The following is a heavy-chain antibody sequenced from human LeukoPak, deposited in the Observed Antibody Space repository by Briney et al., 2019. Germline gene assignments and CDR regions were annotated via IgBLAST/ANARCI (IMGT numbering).Heavy chain of an antibody. Sequence: PGGSLRLSCAASGFTFSNYAIHWVRQAPGKGLEWVAFISYDGSIKYYADSVKGRFTISRDNSKNTLYLQMNSLRAEDTAVYYCAKADFAVLMVYALHIDYWGQGTLVTVSS. J-gene: IGHJ4*02. CDR2: ISYDGSIK. CDR1: GFTFSNYA. D-gene: IGHD2-8*01. CDR3: AKADFAVLMVYALHIDY. V-gene: IGHV3-30-3*01.